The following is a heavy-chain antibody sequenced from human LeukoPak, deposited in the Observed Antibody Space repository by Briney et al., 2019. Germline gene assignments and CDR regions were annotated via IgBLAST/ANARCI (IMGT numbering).Heavy chain of an antibody. CDR2: INPNSGGT. CDR3: ASRTTVTTRDAFDI. V-gene: IGHV1-2*06. J-gene: IGHJ3*02. CDR1: GYTFTGYY. Sequence: GASVKVSCKASGYTFTGYYMHWVRQAPGQGLEWMGRINPNSGGTNYAQKFQGRVTMTRDTSTSTVYMELSSLRSEDTAVYYCASRTTVTTRDAFDIWGQGTMVTVSS. D-gene: IGHD4-17*01.